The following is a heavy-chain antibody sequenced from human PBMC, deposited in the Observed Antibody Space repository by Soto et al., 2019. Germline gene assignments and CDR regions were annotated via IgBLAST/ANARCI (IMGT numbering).Heavy chain of an antibody. D-gene: IGHD1-1*01. CDR1: GGTFSSYA. CDR2: IIPIFGTA. CDR3: ARDGTTPPSYYYGMDV. J-gene: IGHJ6*02. Sequence: EASVKVSCKASGGTFSSYAISWVRQAPGQGLEWMGGIIPIFGTANYAQKFQGRVTITADESTSTAYMELSSLRSEDTAVYYCARDGTTPPSYYYGMDVWGQGTTVTVSS. V-gene: IGHV1-69*13.